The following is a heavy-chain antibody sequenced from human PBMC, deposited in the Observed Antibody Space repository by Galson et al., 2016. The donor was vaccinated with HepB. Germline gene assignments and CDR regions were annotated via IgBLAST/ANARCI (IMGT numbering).Heavy chain of an antibody. CDR3: ARGDLGGTYFQY. J-gene: IGHJ1*01. V-gene: IGHV5-51*01. CDR1: GYTFSSYW. CDR2: IYPGDADT. D-gene: IGHD1-26*01. Sequence: QSGAAVKKPGESLKISSAGAGYTFSSYWIGWVRQIPGKGLEWMTIIYPGDADTRSSPSFQGHFTISSDKSIRTACLQWTSLKASDTAMYYCARGDLGGTYFQYWGQGALVIVSS.